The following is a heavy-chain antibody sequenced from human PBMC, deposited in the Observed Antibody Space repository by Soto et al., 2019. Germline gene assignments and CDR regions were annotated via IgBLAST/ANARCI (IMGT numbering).Heavy chain of an antibody. CDR1: GGTFSSYA. V-gene: IGHV1-69*13. D-gene: IGHD2-21*02. J-gene: IGHJ4*02. CDR3: ARDGEAYCGGDCYDYFDY. CDR2: IIPIFGTA. Sequence: SVKVSCKASGGTFSSYAISWVRRAPGQGLEWMGGIIPIFGTANYAQKFQGRVTITADESTSTAYMELSSLRSEDTAVYYCARDGEAYCGGDCYDYFDYWGQGTLVTVSS.